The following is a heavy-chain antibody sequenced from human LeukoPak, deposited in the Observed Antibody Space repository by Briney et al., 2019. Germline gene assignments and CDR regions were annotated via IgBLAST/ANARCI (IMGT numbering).Heavy chain of an antibody. J-gene: IGHJ4*02. Sequence: GRSLRLSCAASGFTFSDYVMHWVRQAPGKGLEWVAVISYDGTNKYYAESVKGRFTISRDNSKNTLYLQMNSLRAEDTAVYYCASCYYYDSSGYYYGIDYWGQGTLVTVSS. V-gene: IGHV3-30-3*01. CDR2: ISYDGTNK. D-gene: IGHD3-22*01. CDR1: GFTFSDYV. CDR3: ASCYYYDSSGYYYGIDY.